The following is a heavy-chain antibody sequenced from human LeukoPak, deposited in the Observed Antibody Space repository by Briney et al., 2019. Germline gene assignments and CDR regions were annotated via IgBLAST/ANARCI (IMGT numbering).Heavy chain of an antibody. CDR1: GYTFTSYY. CDR3: ARDWPTMGDAFDI. CDR2: INPSGGST. J-gene: IGHJ3*02. Sequence: ASVKVSCKASGYTFTSYYMHWVRQAPGQGLEWMGIINPSGGSTSYAQTFQGRVTMTRDTSTSTVYMELSSLRSEDTAVYYCARDWPTMGDAFDIWGQGTMVTVSS. V-gene: IGHV1-46*03. D-gene: IGHD3-10*01.